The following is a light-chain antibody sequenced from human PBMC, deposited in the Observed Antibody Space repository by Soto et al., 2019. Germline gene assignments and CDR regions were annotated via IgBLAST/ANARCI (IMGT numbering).Light chain of an antibody. J-gene: IGLJ3*02. CDR1: SSNIGGSS. V-gene: IGLV1-44*01. CDR2: DND. CDR3: AAWDDTLKSWV. Sequence: QSVLAQPPSASGTPGQRVSISCSGSSSNIGGSSVNWYQHVPGAAPQLLVYDNDQRPSEVPDRFSGSKSGTSASLAISGLRSDDEAVYYCAAWDDTLKSWVFGGGTKVTVL.